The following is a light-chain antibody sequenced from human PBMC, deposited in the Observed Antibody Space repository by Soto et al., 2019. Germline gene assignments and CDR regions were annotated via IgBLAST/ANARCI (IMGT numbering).Light chain of an antibody. Sequence: QSLVTQPASVSGSPGRSIAISCTGTSSDVDAYNSFSWYQQYPGKAPKLMIHDVSNRPSADSNRFSGCKSGSTASLTMSGLQAEDEADYYCSSETSSSRYVYGSGTKVSVL. J-gene: IGLJ1*01. V-gene: IGLV2-14*01. CDR1: SSDVDAYNS. CDR2: DVS. CDR3: SSETSSSRYV.